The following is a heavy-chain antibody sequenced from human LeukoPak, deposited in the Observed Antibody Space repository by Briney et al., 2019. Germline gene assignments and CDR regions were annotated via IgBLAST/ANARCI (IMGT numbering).Heavy chain of an antibody. J-gene: IGHJ4*02. CDR3: ARSPYGAYEVFDS. V-gene: IGHV3-48*03. CDR2: ISTGGSTI. Sequence: GGSLRLSCAASGFTFTTYQMNWVRQAPGKGREWVSYISTGGSTIYYADSVKGRFTISRDNPKNSLYLQMNSLRAEDTAVYYCARSPYGAYEVFDSWGQGTLVTVSS. CDR1: GFTFTTYQ. D-gene: IGHD5-12*01.